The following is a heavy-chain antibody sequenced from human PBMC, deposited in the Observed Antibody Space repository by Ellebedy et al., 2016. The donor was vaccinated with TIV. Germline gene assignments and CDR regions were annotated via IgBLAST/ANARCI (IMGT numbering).Heavy chain of an antibody. V-gene: IGHV4-39*01. CDR1: GGSISRTTYY. D-gene: IGHD3-16*01. CDR2: IYYRGTT. Sequence: SETLSLXXTVSGGSISRTTYYWGWIRQPPGKGLEWIGSIYYRGTTYYNPSLKSRLIISVDTSKNQFSLNLTSVTAADTAVYYYARQRDLAYDSWGQGILVTVSS. CDR3: ARQRDLAYDS. J-gene: IGHJ5*01.